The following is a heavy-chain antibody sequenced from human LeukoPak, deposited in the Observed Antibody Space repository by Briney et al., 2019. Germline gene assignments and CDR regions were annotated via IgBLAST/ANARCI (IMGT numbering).Heavy chain of an antibody. CDR1: GGSISSGGYY. V-gene: IGHV4-61*08. J-gene: IGHJ3*02. Sequence: SETLSLTCTVSGGSISSGGYYWSWIRQPPGKGLEWIGYIYYSGSTNYNPSLKSRVTISVDTSKNQFSLKLSSVTAADTAVYYCARANDNAFDIWGQGTMVTVSS. CDR3: ARANDNAFDI. CDR2: IYYSGST. D-gene: IGHD3-9*01.